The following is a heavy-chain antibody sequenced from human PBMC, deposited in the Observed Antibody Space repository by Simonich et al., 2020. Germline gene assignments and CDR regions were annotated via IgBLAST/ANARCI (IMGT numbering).Heavy chain of an antibody. CDR3: ARDVDTAMVFDY. CDR2: ISISSSYI. Sequence: EVQLVESGGGLVKPGGSLRLSCAASGFTFSSYSMNWVRQAPGKGLEGVLSISISSSYIYYADSVKGRFTISRDNAKNSLYLQMNSLRAEDTAVYYCARDVDTAMVFDYWGQGTLVTVSS. J-gene: IGHJ4*02. V-gene: IGHV3-21*01. D-gene: IGHD5-18*01. CDR1: GFTFSSYS.